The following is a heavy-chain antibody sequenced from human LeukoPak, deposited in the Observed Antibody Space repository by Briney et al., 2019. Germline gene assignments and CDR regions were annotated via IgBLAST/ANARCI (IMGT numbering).Heavy chain of an antibody. CDR3: ARCRDGGRGEAADY. CDR2: IYDSAST. J-gene: IGHJ4*02. V-gene: IGHV4-39*07. CDR1: GGSISSDNY. Sequence: SETLSLTCTVSGGSISSDNYWGRMRQTPGKGLDWIGSIYDSASTNYHPSLKSRVTIALDTSKNQVSLRLTSVTAADTAVYYCARCRDGGRGEAADYWGQGTLVTVSS. D-gene: IGHD4-23*01.